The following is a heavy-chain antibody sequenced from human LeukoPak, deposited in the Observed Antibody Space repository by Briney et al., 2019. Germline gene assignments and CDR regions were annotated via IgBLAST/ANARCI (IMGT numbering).Heavy chain of an antibody. CDR3: AREIYCSGGSCYSSYYYGMDV. J-gene: IGHJ6*02. Sequence: GSLRLSCAASGFTFSSYSMNWVRQAPGKVLEWVSSISSSSSYIYYADSVKGRFTISRDNAKSSLYLQMNSLRAEDTAVYYCAREIYCSGGSCYSSYYYGMDVWGQGTTVTVSS. D-gene: IGHD2-15*01. CDR1: GFTFSSYS. V-gene: IGHV3-21*01. CDR2: ISSSSSYI.